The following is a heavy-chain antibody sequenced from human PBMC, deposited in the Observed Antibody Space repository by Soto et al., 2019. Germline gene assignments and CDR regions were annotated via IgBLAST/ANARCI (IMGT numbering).Heavy chain of an antibody. CDR2: IYYSGST. CDR3: ARILTGAYDAFDI. Sequence: SETLSLTCTVSGGSISSYYLSWIRQPPGKGLEWIGYIYYSGSTNYNPSLKSRVTISVDTSKNQFSLKLSSVTAADTAVYYCARILTGAYDAFDIWGQGTMVTVSS. J-gene: IGHJ3*02. CDR1: GGSISSYY. D-gene: IGHD7-27*01. V-gene: IGHV4-59*01.